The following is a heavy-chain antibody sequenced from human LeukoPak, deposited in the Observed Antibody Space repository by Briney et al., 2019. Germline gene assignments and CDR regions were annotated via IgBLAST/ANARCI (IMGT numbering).Heavy chain of an antibody. CDR2: IIPIFGTA. Sequence: SVKVSCKASGGTFSSYAISWVRQAPGQGLEWMGGIIPIFGTANYAQKFQGRVTITADESTSTAYMELSSLRSEDTAVYYCARVGRYCGGDCYSGWFDPWGQGTLVTVSS. J-gene: IGHJ5*02. D-gene: IGHD2-21*01. CDR1: GGTFSSYA. CDR3: ARVGRYCGGDCYSGWFDP. V-gene: IGHV1-69*13.